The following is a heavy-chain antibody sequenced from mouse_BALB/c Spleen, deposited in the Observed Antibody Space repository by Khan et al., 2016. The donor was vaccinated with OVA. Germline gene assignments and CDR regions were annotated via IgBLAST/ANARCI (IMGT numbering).Heavy chain of an antibody. V-gene: IGHV1-4*01. J-gene: IGHJ3*01. D-gene: IGHD2-14*01. CDR3: VREGAYHRSDGWFAY. CDR1: GYTFTSYT. CDR2: INPSNNYT. Sequence: QVQLKQSGAELARPGASVKMSCKASGYTFTSYTIHWVRQRPGQAPEWIGHINPSNNYTNYNQNFKDKATLIVDKSSSTAYLQLSRLTSEDSAFYYCVREGAYHRSDGWFAYWGQGTLVTVSA.